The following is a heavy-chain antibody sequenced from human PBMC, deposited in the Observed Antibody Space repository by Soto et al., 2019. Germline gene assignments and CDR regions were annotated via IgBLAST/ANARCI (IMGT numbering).Heavy chain of an antibody. D-gene: IGHD2-15*01. CDR3: ARADCTGAYCYSWPFNYGVDV. V-gene: IGHV3-33*08. CDR2: IWYDGSNK. Sequence: PGGSRRLSCTTSGFTFNTYGMHWVRQAPGKGLEWVAIIWYDGSNKYYADSVKGRFTISRDNSRNTLYLQMNSLRAEDTALYYCARADCTGAYCYSWPFNYGVDVWGQGTTVTVSS. J-gene: IGHJ6*02. CDR1: GFTFNTYG.